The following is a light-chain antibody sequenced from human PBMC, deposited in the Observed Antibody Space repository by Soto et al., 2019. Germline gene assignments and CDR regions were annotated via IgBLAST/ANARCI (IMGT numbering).Light chain of an antibody. CDR1: RSVSSDY. CDR3: QQYESFPLT. Sequence: EIVLTQSPGTLSLSPGERPTLSCRASRSVSSDYLAWYQQKPVQAPRLLIHGASNRATGIPDRFSGRGSGTDFTLTISRLEPEDFAVYYCQQYESFPLTFGGGTKVEIK. V-gene: IGKV3-20*01. J-gene: IGKJ4*02. CDR2: GAS.